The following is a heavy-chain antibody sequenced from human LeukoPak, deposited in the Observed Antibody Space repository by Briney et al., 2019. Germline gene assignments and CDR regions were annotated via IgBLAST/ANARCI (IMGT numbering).Heavy chain of an antibody. Sequence: SETLSLTCTVSGGSISSGNYYWSWIRQPPGKGLEWIGYIFYSGSTHYNPSLKSRVTISVDTSKNQFSLKLSSVTAADTAVYYCARGGDDYGDYYFDYWGQGTLVTVSS. CDR2: IFYSGST. D-gene: IGHD4-17*01. CDR3: ARGGDDYGDYYFDY. CDR1: GGSISSGNYY. V-gene: IGHV4-30-4*01. J-gene: IGHJ4*02.